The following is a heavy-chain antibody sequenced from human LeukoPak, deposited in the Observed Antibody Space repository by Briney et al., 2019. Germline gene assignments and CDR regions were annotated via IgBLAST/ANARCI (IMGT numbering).Heavy chain of an antibody. Sequence: SETLSLTCTVSGASISSYYWSWIRQPPGKGLEWIGYVYYSGSTNYNPSLKSRVTISVDTSKSQFSLKLNSVTAADTAVYYCARDDHYSSWNWGQGTLVTVSS. V-gene: IGHV4-59*12. CDR3: ARDDHYSSWN. CDR2: VYYSGST. J-gene: IGHJ4*02. D-gene: IGHD4-11*01. CDR1: GASISSYY.